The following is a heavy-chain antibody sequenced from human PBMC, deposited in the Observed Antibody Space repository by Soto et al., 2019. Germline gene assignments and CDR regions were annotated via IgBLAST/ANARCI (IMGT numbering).Heavy chain of an antibody. J-gene: IGHJ6*03. CDR1: GFTFSSYW. CDR2: IKHDGSEK. D-gene: IGHD3-3*01. CDR3: ARAPTYYDFWSGYKYMDV. V-gene: IGHV3-7*01. Sequence: GGSLRLSCAASGFTFSSYWMSWVRQAPGKGLEWVANIKHDGSEKYYVDSVKGRFTISRDNAKNSLSLQMNSLRVEDTAVYYCARAPTYYDFWSGYKYMDVWGKGTTVTVSS.